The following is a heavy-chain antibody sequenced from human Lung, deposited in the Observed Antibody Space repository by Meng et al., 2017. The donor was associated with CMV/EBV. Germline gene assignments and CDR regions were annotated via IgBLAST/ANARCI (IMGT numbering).Heavy chain of an antibody. CDR3: AKDLAKTKRGFRYVLDWLDP. Sequence: GESLKISCVASGFTFSDFAMTWVRQAPGKGLEWVSTVTGSGDSTYLADSVKGRFTISRVNSKNTLYLQMSSLRADDTAIYYCAKDLAKTKRGFRYVLDWLDPWGQGXLVTVSS. D-gene: IGHD3-9*01. J-gene: IGHJ5*02. V-gene: IGHV3-23*01. CDR2: VTGSGDST. CDR1: GFTFSDFA.